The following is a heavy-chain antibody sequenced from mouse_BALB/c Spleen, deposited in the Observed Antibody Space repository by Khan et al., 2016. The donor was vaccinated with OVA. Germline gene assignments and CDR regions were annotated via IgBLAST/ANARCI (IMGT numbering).Heavy chain of an antibody. Sequence: QMQLEESGAELAKPGASVKMSCKASGYTFINYWILWIKQRPGQGLEWIGYINPSTGYTEYNQNFKDKATLTADKSSSTAYMQLSSLTSEDSSDYYCARRGLRWDFDYWGQGTILTVSS. CDR3: ARRGLRWDFDY. J-gene: IGHJ2*01. CDR1: GYTFINYW. V-gene: IGHV1-7*01. CDR2: INPSTGYT. D-gene: IGHD1-1*01.